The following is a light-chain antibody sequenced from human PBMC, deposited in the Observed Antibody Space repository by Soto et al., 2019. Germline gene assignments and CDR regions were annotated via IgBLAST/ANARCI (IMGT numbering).Light chain of an antibody. J-gene: IGLJ3*02. CDR1: NANIASNY. V-gene: IGLV1-47*02. CDR2: YNS. Sequence: QAVRVQTASGSWSPGQKITISCSGNNANIASNYVYWYQQLPGAAPKVLIYYNSQRPSGVPDRFSGSKSGASASLAISGLRSEDEADYYCASWDDNLSRQMFGGGTKVTVL. CDR3: ASWDDNLSRQM.